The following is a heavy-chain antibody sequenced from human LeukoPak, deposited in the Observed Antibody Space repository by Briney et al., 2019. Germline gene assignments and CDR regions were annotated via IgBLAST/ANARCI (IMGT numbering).Heavy chain of an antibody. CDR1: GFSLSSYW. Sequence: GRSLRLSCAASGFSLSSYWMSWVRQAPGKGLEWVANIKEDGSEKYYVDSVKGRFTISRDNAKNSLYLHMKSLTAEDTAMYYCARDWVAGVPFDAFDIWGQGTMVSVSS. V-gene: IGHV3-7*03. CDR3: ARDWVAGVPFDAFDI. CDR2: IKEDGSEK. D-gene: IGHD3-10*01. J-gene: IGHJ3*02.